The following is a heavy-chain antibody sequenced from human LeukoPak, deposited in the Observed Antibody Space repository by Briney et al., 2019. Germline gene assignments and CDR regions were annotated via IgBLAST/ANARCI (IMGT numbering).Heavy chain of an antibody. J-gene: IGHJ6*03. CDR2: ITLSGANT. V-gene: IGHV3-23*01. CDR3: AKRGNPAVGHHYLDV. D-gene: IGHD2-2*01. Sequence: GGSLRLSCAASGFTFSSYDMSWVRQAPGKGLEWVSSITLSGANTFYADSVMGRFTISRDNSKNTLYLQMNSLSAEDTAVYYCAKRGNPAVGHHYLDVWGKGTTVTVSS. CDR1: GFTFSSYD.